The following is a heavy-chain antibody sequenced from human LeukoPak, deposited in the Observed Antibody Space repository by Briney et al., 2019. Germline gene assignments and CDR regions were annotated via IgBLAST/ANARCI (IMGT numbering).Heavy chain of an antibody. CDR3: ARQAQVGAIVFDY. Sequence: PSETLSLTCTVSGGSISSYYWSWIRQPPGKGLEWIGYIYYSGSTNYNPSLKSRVTISVDTSKNQFSLKLSSVTAADTAVYYCARQAQVGAIVFDYWGQGTLVTVSS. CDR2: IYYSGST. CDR1: GGSISSYY. J-gene: IGHJ4*02. V-gene: IGHV4-59*08. D-gene: IGHD1-26*01.